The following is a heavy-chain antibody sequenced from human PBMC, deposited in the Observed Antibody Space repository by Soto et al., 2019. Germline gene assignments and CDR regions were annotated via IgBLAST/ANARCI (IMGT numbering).Heavy chain of an antibody. J-gene: IGHJ4*02. V-gene: IGHV3-30-3*01. CDR3: ARPQAVAGLGGYFDY. CDR2: ISYGGSDK. CDR1: GFTLSTYA. D-gene: IGHD6-19*01. Sequence: QVQLVESGGGVVQPGRSLRLSCAASGFTLSTYAMHWVRQAPGQGPEWVAVISYGGSDKYYADSVKSRFTISRANSKNTLYLQMNSLRPEDTAIYYCARPQAVAGLGGYFDYWGQGTLVTVSS.